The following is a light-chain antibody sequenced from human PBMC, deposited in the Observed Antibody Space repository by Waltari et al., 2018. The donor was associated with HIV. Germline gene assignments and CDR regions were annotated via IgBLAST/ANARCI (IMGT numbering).Light chain of an antibody. CDR3: LLSFNGVVV. CDR2: DTS. V-gene: IGLV7-46*01. J-gene: IGLJ2*01. Sequence: QAVVTQEPSLTVSPGGTVTLTCASSSGAVTSGHCPYWFQRRPGQAPKTLISDTSSRHSWTPARFSCSLRGGKAALTLSGAQFEDEADYFCLLSFNGVVVFGGGTTLTVL. CDR1: SGAVTSGHC.